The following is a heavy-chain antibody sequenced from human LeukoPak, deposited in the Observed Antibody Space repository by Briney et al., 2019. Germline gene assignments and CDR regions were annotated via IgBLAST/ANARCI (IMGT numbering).Heavy chain of an antibody. D-gene: IGHD1-14*01. CDR1: GFTFSSYS. CDR3: ANLGQTGYLFDY. Sequence: GGSLRLSCAASGFTFSSYSMNWVRQAPGKGLEWVSSISSSSLYIYYADSVKGRFTISRDNSKNTLYLQMNSLRAEDTAVYYCANLGQTGYLFDYWGQGTLVTVSS. V-gene: IGHV3-21*04. J-gene: IGHJ4*02. CDR2: ISSSSLYI.